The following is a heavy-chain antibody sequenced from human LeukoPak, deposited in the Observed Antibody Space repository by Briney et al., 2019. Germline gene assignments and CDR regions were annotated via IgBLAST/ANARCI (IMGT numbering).Heavy chain of an antibody. J-gene: IGHJ1*01. V-gene: IGHV4-31*03. CDR3: ARGQRPGDYYGSGSYFPEHFQH. Sequence: PSETLSLTCTVSGGSISGGGYFWSWIRQQPGKGLEWIGYIHYSGSTYYNLSLKSRITISVDTSNNQFSLKLSSVTAADTAVYYCARGQRPGDYYGSGSYFPEHFQHWGQSTLVTVSS. CDR1: GGSISGGGYF. CDR2: IHYSGST. D-gene: IGHD3-10*01.